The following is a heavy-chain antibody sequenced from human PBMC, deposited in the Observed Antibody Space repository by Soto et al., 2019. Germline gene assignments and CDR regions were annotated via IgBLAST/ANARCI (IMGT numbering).Heavy chain of an antibody. CDR2: INAGNGNT. CDR1: GYTFTSYA. J-gene: IGHJ2*01. D-gene: IGHD4-17*01. CDR3: ARDYADYWYFDL. V-gene: IGHV1-3*01. Sequence: ASVKVSCKASGYTFTSYAMHWVRQAPGQRLEWMGWINAGNGNTKYSQKFQGRVTITRDTSASTAYMELSSLRSEDTAVYYCARDYADYWYFDLCRRGTLVTVSS.